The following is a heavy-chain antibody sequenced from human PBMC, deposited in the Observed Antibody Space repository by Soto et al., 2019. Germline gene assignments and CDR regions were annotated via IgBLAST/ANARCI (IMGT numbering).Heavy chain of an antibody. CDR3: ATLTKYDILTGFYPC. CDR2: IYSDGST. V-gene: IGHV3-66*01. D-gene: IGHD3-9*01. Sequence: PGGSLRLSCAASGFTVNSNYMSWVRQAPGKGLEWVSVIYSDGSTYYADSVKGRFIISRDNSNNTLYFQMNSLRAEDTAVYYCATLTKYDILTGFYPCWGQGTLVNVSS. CDR1: GFTVNSNY. J-gene: IGHJ4*02.